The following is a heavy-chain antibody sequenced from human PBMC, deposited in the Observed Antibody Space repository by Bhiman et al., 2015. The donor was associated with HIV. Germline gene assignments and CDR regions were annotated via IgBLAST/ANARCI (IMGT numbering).Heavy chain of an antibody. V-gene: IGHV3-9*01. J-gene: IGHJ4*02. CDR3: AKGLGIVATAYFDS. CDR2: ISWNRGSL. CDR1: GFTFDDYA. D-gene: IGHD5-12*01. Sequence: EVQLVESGGGWVQPGRSLRLSCAASGFTFDDYAMHWVRQAPGKGLEWVSGISWNRGSLGYADSVKGRFTISRDNAKNSLYLQMNSLRAEDTAFYYCAKGLGIVATAYFDSWGQGTLVTVSS.